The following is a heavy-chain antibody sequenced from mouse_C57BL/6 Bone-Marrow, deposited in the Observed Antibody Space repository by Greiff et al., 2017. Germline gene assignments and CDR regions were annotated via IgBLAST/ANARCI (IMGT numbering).Heavy chain of an antibody. CDR3: ARAGGYYYGSSSAGVAY. V-gene: IGHV1-53*01. Sequence: QVQLQQPGTELVKPGASVKLSCKASGYTFTSYRMHWVKQRPGQGLEWIGNINPSNGGTNYNEKFKSKATLTVDKSSSTAYMQLSSLTSEDSAVYYCARAGGYYYGSSSAGVAYWGQGTLVTVSA. D-gene: IGHD1-1*01. CDR2: INPSNGGT. CDR1: GYTFTSYR. J-gene: IGHJ3*01.